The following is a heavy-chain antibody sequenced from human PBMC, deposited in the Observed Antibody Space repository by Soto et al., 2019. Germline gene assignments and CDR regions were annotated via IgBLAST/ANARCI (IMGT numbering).Heavy chain of an antibody. Sequence: EVQLVQSGAEVKKPGESLKISCKGSGYSFTSYWIGWVRQMPGKGLEWMGVIYPGDSDTRYSPSFQGQVTISADKSISTTYLQWSSLKASDTAMYYCASTSIAAAGKDYNWFDPWGQGTLVTVSS. CDR1: GYSFTSYW. CDR2: IYPGDSDT. J-gene: IGHJ5*02. V-gene: IGHV5-51*01. CDR3: ASTSIAAAGKDYNWFDP. D-gene: IGHD6-13*01.